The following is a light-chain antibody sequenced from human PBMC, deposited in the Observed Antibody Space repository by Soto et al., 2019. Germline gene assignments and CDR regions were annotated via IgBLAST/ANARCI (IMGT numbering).Light chain of an antibody. V-gene: IGKV1-5*03. Sequence: DIQMTQSPSTLSASVGDRVTITCRASQSISSWLAWYQQKPGKAPKLLIYKASSLESGVTSRLSGSGSGTAFTLSISSLQPDDFATYYCQQDNSYPWTFGQVTKVEIK. CDR2: KAS. CDR1: QSISSW. CDR3: QQDNSYPWT. J-gene: IGKJ1*01.